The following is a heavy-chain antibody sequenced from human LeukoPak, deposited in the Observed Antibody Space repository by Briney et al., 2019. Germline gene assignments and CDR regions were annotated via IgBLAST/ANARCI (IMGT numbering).Heavy chain of an antibody. J-gene: IGHJ6*02. Sequence: ASVKVSCKASENTFGSHALNWVRQAPGQAPEWMGWINTNTGNPTYAQGFTGRFDLSLDTSVRTACLQISSLKAEDTAVYYCATLVVVDYFYGMDVWGQGTTVTVSS. CDR2: INTNTGNP. D-gene: IGHD3-16*02. V-gene: IGHV7-4-1*02. CDR3: ATLVVVDYFYGMDV. CDR1: ENTFGSHA.